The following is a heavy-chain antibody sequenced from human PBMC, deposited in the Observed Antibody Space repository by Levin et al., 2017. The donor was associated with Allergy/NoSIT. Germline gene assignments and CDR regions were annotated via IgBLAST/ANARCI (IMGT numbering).Heavy chain of an antibody. J-gene: IGHJ4*02. D-gene: IGHD1-14*01. Sequence: SETLSLTCAVSGGSISNGDYSWSWIRQPPGKGLEWIAYIYNSGGTHYNPSLKSRVTISLDRSKNQFSLELSSVTAADTAVYYCASHVLGGRGYDYWGQGTLVTVSS. CDR2: IYNSGGT. V-gene: IGHV4-30-2*01. CDR3: ASHVLGGRGYDY. CDR1: GGSISNGDYS.